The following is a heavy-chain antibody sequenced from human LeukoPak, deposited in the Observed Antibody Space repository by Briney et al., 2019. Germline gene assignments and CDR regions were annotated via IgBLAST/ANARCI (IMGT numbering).Heavy chain of an antibody. V-gene: IGHV1-46*01. CDR3: ARDRTRGSSWYNWFDP. CDR1: GYTFTKYY. CDR2: INPSGGST. J-gene: IGHJ5*02. D-gene: IGHD6-13*01. Sequence: ASVKVSCKASGYTFTKYYIHWVRQAPGQGLEWMGIINPSGGSTSYAQKFQGRVTMTRDTSTSTVYMELSSLRSEDTAVYYCARDRTRGSSWYNWFDPWGQGTLVTVSS.